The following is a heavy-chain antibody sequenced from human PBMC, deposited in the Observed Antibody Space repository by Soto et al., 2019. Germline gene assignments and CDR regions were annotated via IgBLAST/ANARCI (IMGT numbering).Heavy chain of an antibody. V-gene: IGHV4-59*01. CDR2: IYYSGST. CDR1: GGSISSYY. Sequence: QVQLQESGPGLVKPSETLSLTCTVSGGSISSYYWSWIRQPPGKGLEWIGYIYYSGSTNYNPSLKSRVNRSVDTSKNQFSLKLSSVTAADTAVYYCARDNGIRGYSSSWNPYYYYGMDVWGQGTTVTVSS. J-gene: IGHJ6*02. D-gene: IGHD6-13*01. CDR3: ARDNGIRGYSSSWNPYYYYGMDV.